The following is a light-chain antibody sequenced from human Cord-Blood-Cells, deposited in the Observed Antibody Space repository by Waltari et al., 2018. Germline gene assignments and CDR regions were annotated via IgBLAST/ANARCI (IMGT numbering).Light chain of an antibody. J-gene: IGLJ2*01. CDR2: EDS. Sequence: SYELTQPPSVSVSPGQTASITCSGDKLGDKYACWYQQKPGQYPGLVIYEDSKRSSGIPERFSGSNAGNTATLTISGTQAMDEADYYCQAWDSSTVVFGGGTKLTVL. V-gene: IGLV3-1*01. CDR3: QAWDSSTVV. CDR1: KLGDKY.